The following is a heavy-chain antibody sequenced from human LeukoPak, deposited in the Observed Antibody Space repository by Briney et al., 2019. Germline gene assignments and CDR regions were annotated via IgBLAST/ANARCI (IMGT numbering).Heavy chain of an antibody. Sequence: PGGSLRLSCAASGFTFDDYGMSWVRHAPGKGLEWVSGINWNGGSTGYADSVKGRFTISRDNAKNSLYLQMNSLRAEDTALYHCARGGSGLAVAGTSDYYYGMDVWGQGTTVTVSS. V-gene: IGHV3-20*01. CDR1: GFTFDDYG. D-gene: IGHD6-19*01. CDR2: INWNGGST. CDR3: ARGGSGLAVAGTSDYYYGMDV. J-gene: IGHJ6*02.